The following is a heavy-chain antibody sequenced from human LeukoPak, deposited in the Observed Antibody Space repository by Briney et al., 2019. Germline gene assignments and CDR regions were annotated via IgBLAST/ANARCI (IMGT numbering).Heavy chain of an antibody. CDR3: ARAPSGYSSSWFDY. V-gene: IGHV1-24*01. CDR1: GYTLTELS. D-gene: IGHD6-13*01. CDR2: FDPEDGET. J-gene: IGHJ4*02. Sequence: ASVKVSCKVSGYTLTELSMHWVRQAPGKGLEWMGGFDPEDGETIYAQKFQGRVTMTEDTSTDTAYMELSSLRSDDTAVYYCARAPSGYSSSWFDYWGQGTLVTVSS.